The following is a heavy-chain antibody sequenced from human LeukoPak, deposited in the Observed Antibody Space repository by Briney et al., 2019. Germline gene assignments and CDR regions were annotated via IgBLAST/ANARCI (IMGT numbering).Heavy chain of an antibody. CDR3: ARASGVQLWFTPFDY. CDR1: GYTFTSYY. D-gene: IGHD5-18*01. CDR2: INPSGGST. J-gene: IGHJ4*02. V-gene: IGHV1-46*01. Sequence: EASVKVSCKASGYTFTSYYMHWVRQAPGQGLEWMGIINPSGGSTSYAQKFQGRVTMTRDMSTSTVYMELSSLRSEDTAVYYCARASGVQLWFTPFDYWGQGTLVTVSS.